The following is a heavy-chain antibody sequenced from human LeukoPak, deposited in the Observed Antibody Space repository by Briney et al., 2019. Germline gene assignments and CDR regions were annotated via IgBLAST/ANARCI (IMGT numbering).Heavy chain of an antibody. D-gene: IGHD2-8*02. J-gene: IGHJ6*03. CDR3: ARGFTDIYYYYYYMDV. CDR2: INHSGST. V-gene: IGHV4-34*01. CDR1: GGSFSGYY. Sequence: PSETLSLTCAVYGGSFSGYYWSWIRQPPGKGLEWIGKINHSGSTNYNPSLKSRVTISVDTSKNQFSLKLSSVTAADTAVYYCARGFTDIYYYYYYMDVWGKGTTVTVSS.